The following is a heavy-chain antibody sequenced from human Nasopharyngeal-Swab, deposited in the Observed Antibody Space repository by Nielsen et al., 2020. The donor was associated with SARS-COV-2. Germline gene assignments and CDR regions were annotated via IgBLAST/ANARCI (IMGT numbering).Heavy chain of an antibody. CDR2: IIPIFGTA. J-gene: IGHJ3*02. V-gene: IGHV1-69*13. D-gene: IGHD1-1*01. CDR1: GGTFNSYA. Sequence: SVKVSCKASGGTFNSYAISWVRQAPGQRLEWMGGIIPIFGTANYAQKFQGRVTITADESTSTAYMELSSLRSEDTAVYYCARDGYGNGAFDIWGQGTMVTVSS. CDR3: ARDGYGNGAFDI.